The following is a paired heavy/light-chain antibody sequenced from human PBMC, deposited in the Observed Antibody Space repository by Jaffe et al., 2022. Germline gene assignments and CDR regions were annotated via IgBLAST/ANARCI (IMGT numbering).Heavy chain of an antibody. V-gene: IGHV1-69*01. CDR2: IIPIFGTA. CDR1: GGTFSSYA. J-gene: IGHJ6*03. Sequence: QVQLVQSGAEVKKPGSSVKVSCKASGGTFSSYAISWVRQAPGQGLEWMGGIIPIFGTANYAQKFQGRVTITADESTSTAYMELSSLRSEDTAVYYCARGYCSGGSCFPENYYYMDVWGKGTTVTVSS. CDR3: ARGYCSGGSCFPENYYYMDV. D-gene: IGHD2-15*01.
Light chain of an antibody. J-gene: IGKJ2*01. Sequence: DIQMTQSPSTLSASVGDRVTITCRASQSISSWLAWYQQKPGKAPKLLIYKASSLESGVPSRFSGSGSGTEFTLTISSLQPDDFATYYCQQYNSYSPDTFGQGTKLEIK. V-gene: IGKV1-5*03. CDR1: QSISSW. CDR3: QQYNSYSPDT. CDR2: KAS.